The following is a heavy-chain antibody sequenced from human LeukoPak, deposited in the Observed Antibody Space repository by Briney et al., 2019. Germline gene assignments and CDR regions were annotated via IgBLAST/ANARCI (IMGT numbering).Heavy chain of an antibody. Sequence: GGSLRLSCAASGFTFSSYAMSWVRQAPGKGLEWVSGISTSGGSTYYADSVKGRFTISRDNSKNTLYLQMNSLRADDTAVYYCAKDAPGAGGFDYWGQGTLVTVSS. CDR1: GFTFSSYA. D-gene: IGHD1-14*01. CDR3: AKDAPGAGGFDY. CDR2: ISTSGGST. J-gene: IGHJ4*02. V-gene: IGHV3-23*01.